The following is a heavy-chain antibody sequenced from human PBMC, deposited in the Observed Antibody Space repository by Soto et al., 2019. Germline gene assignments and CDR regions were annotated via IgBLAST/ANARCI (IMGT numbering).Heavy chain of an antibody. Sequence: XXTLSLPYDVYGGSFSGCYWPWIRQPPGTGLEWIGEINHSGSTNYNPSLKSRVTISVDTSKNQFSLKLTSVTAADTAVYYCARDKITGLFDYWAQGTLVTVSS. CDR3: ARDKITGLFDY. D-gene: IGHD2-8*02. CDR2: INHSGST. CDR1: GGSFSGCY. V-gene: IGHV4-34*01. J-gene: IGHJ4*02.